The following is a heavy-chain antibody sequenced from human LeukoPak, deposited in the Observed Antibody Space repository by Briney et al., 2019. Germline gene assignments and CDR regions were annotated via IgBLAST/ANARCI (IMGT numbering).Heavy chain of an antibody. CDR1: GFTFSSYA. J-gene: IGHJ4*02. Sequence: GGSLRLSCAASGFTFSSYAMSWVRQAPEKGLEWVSSISGSGHSTYYADSVKGRFTISRDNSKNTLYLQMNSLRAEDTAVYYRAKDPVEMAAISYFDYWGQGTLVTVSS. CDR2: ISGSGHST. V-gene: IGHV3-23*01. D-gene: IGHD5-24*01. CDR3: AKDPVEMAAISYFDY.